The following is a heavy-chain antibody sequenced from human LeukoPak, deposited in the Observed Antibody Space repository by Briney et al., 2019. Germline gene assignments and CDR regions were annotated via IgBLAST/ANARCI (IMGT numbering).Heavy chain of an antibody. CDR1: GFTFSNAW. CDR2: IKSKTDGGKT. D-gene: IGHD2-2*02. V-gene: IGHV3-15*01. Sequence: GGSLRLSCAASGFTFSNAWMSWVRQAPGKGLEWVGRIKSKTDGGKTDYAAPVKGRFTISRDDSKNTLYLKINSLRTEDTAVYDCARDGLEYCTITSCYTLGDYWGQGTLVTVSS. J-gene: IGHJ4*02. CDR3: ARDGLEYCTITSCYTLGDY.